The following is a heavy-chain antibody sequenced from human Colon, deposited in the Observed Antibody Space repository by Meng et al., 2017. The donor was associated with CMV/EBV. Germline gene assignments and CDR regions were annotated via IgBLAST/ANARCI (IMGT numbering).Heavy chain of an antibody. CDR3: AGDGYFYGMDV. Sequence: GGSLRLSCAASGFTFSGSAMHWVRQASGKGLEWVALISVTQNYMYYADSMKGRITISRDNAENSVYLQMDSLRAEDTAVYYCAGDGYFYGMDVWGQGITVTVSS. CDR1: GFTFSGSA. CDR2: ISVTQNYM. D-gene: IGHD3-22*01. J-gene: IGHJ6*02. V-gene: IGHV3-21*01.